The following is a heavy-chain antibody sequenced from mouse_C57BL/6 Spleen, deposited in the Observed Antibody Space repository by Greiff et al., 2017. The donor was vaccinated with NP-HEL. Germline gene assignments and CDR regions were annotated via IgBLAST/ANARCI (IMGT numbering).Heavy chain of an antibody. Sequence: EVQLQQSGPELVKPGASVKISCKASGYSFTDYNMNWVKQSNGKSLEWIGVINPNYGTTSYNQKFKGKATLTVDQSSSTAYMQLNSLTSEDAAVYYCAREGYYGSSIYAMDYWGQGTSVTVSS. CDR3: AREGYYGSSIYAMDY. CDR1: GYSFTDYN. J-gene: IGHJ4*01. V-gene: IGHV1-39*01. D-gene: IGHD1-1*01. CDR2: INPNYGTT.